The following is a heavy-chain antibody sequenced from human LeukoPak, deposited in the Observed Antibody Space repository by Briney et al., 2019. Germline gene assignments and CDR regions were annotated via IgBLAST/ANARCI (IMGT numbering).Heavy chain of an antibody. CDR3: AREWGLESSGYYYAY. D-gene: IGHD3-22*01. V-gene: IGHV1-69*13. CDR2: ITPIFGTA. Sequence: SVTVSCKASGGTFRRFTISWVRQAPGQGFEWMGGITPIFGTANFAQKFQGRVSITADESTSTAFMELSSLRSEDTAVYYCAREWGLESSGYYYAYWGQGTLVTVSS. CDR1: GGTFRRFT. J-gene: IGHJ4*02.